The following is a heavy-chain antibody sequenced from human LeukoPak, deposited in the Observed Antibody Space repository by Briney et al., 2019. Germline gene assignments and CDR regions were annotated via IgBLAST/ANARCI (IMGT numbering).Heavy chain of an antibody. CDR3: ARTYSSSWSYCDS. CDR1: GYKFTDLS. D-gene: IGHD6-13*01. V-gene: IGHV1-46*01. CDR2: INPSSGST. J-gene: IGHJ4*02. Sequence: ASVKVSCKVSGYKFTDLSIHWVRQAPGQGLDWMGMINPSSGSTRFAQMFQDRVTMTRDTSTSAVYMELSSLTSEDTAMYYCARTYSSSWSYCDSWGQGTLVTVSS.